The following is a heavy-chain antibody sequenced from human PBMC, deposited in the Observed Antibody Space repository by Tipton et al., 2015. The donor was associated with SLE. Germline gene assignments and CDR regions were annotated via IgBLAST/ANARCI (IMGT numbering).Heavy chain of an antibody. D-gene: IGHD6-13*01. CDR2: ISYDGSNK. CDR3: ARETAAAGYFFDY. V-gene: IGHV3-30*04. J-gene: IGHJ4*02. CDR1: GFTFSSYA. Sequence: SGFTFSSYAMHWVRQAPGKGLEWVAVISYDGSNKYYADSVKGRFTISRDNSKNTLYLQMNSLRAEDTAVYYCARETAAAGYFFDYWGQGTLVTVSS.